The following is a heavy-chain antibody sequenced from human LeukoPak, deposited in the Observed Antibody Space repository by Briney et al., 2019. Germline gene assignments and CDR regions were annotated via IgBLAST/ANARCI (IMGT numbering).Heavy chain of an antibody. CDR1: GFTFSSYD. CDR3: ARPDFWSGYYDY. J-gene: IGHJ4*02. D-gene: IGHD3-3*01. V-gene: IGHV3-64*01. CDR2: ISSNGGST. Sequence: GGSLRLSCAASGFTFSSYDMHWVRQAPGKGLEYVSAISSNGGSTYYANSVKGRFTISRDNSKNTLYLQMGSLRAEDMAVYYCARPDFWSGYYDYWGQGTLVTVSS.